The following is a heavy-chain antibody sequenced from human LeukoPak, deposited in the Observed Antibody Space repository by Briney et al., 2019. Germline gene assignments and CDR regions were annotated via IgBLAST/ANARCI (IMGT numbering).Heavy chain of an antibody. V-gene: IGHV4-39*02. CDR1: GGSISSSSYY. J-gene: IGHJ4*02. CDR3: ARERGGAHFDY. D-gene: IGHD2-21*01. CDR2: IYYSGST. Sequence: SETLSLTCPVSGGSISSSSYYWGWIRQPPGKGLEWIGSIYYSGSTYYNPSLKSRVTISVDTSKNQFSLKLSSVTAADTAVYYCARERGGAHFDYWGQGTLVTVSS.